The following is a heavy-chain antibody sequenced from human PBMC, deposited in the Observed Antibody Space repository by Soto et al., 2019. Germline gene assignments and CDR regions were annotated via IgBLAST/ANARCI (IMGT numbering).Heavy chain of an antibody. J-gene: IGHJ4*02. CDR3: ARSMITFGGVIGDY. V-gene: IGHV1-18*01. CDR1: GYRFNTYG. CDR2: ISPYNGKT. D-gene: IGHD3-16*02. Sequence: QVQLVQSGAEVKKPGASVKVSCKASGYRFNTYGIVWVRQAPGQGLERMGWISPYNGKTNYAQKFQGRITMTTDTSTTTASMELRSLTSDDTAVYFCARSMITFGGVIGDYWGQGTLVTVSS.